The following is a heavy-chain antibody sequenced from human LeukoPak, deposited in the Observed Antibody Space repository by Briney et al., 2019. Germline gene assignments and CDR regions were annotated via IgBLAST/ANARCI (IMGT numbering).Heavy chain of an antibody. Sequence: ASVKVSCKASGYTFSSSAMNWLRQAPGQGPEWMGGINMYNGDPTYAQGFTGRFVFSLDNSVSTPYLQINSLKAEDTAVYYCAREDGIQAAYVLDPWGQGTLVTVSS. D-gene: IGHD5-24*01. CDR2: INMYNGDP. J-gene: IGHJ5*02. CDR1: GYTFSSSA. V-gene: IGHV7-4-1*02. CDR3: AREDGIQAAYVLDP.